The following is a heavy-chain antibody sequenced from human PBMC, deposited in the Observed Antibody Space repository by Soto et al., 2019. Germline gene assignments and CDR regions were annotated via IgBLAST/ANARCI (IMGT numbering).Heavy chain of an antibody. Sequence: SETLSLTCTVSGGSISSYYWSWIRQPPGKGLEWIGYIYYSGSTNYNPSLKSRVTISVDTSKNQFSLKLSSVTAADTAVYYCARQQSTPHFDDWGQGTLVTVSS. CDR1: GGSISSYY. CDR2: IYYSGST. J-gene: IGHJ4*02. D-gene: IGHD4-17*01. CDR3: ARQQSTPHFDD. V-gene: IGHV4-59*08.